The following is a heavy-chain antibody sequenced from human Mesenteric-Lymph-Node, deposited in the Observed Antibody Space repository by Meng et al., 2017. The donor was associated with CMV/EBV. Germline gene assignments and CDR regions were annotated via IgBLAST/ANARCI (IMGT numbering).Heavy chain of an antibody. CDR3: ARVSGTAGRPADVYYFDY. CDR2: VYHSGTT. V-gene: IGHV4-38-2*02. D-gene: IGHD6-6*01. Sequence: SETLSLTCTVSDYSISSDYYWGWIRQPPGKGLECIGSVYHSGTTYYNPSLKSRVTISVDTSKNQFSLKLTSVTAADTAVYYCARVSGTAGRPADVYYFDYWGQGTLVTVSS. J-gene: IGHJ4*02. CDR1: DYSISSDYY.